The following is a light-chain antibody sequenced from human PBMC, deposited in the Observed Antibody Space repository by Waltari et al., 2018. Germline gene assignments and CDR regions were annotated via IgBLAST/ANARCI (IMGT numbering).Light chain of an antibody. V-gene: IGKV1-16*01. Sequence: DIQMTHSPSSLAASVGDSVPITCRASQGISKFLAWFRQKPGKAPESLIYGASSLQSGVPSRFSGSGSGTDFTLTISSLQPEDFASYYCQQYKTFPLTFGGGTKVEIK. J-gene: IGKJ4*01. CDR1: QGISKF. CDR2: GAS. CDR3: QQYKTFPLT.